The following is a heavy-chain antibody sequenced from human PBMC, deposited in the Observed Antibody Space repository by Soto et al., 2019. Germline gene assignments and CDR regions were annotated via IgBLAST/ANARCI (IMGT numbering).Heavy chain of an antibody. CDR1: GGSVSSGSYY. CDR2: IYYSGST. V-gene: IGHV4-61*01. Sequence: SETLSLTCTVSGGSVSSGSYYWSWIRQPPGKGLEWIGYIYYSGSTNYSPSLKSRVTISVDTSKNQFSLKLSSVTAADTAVYYCAREYGVSTWHAFDIWGQGTMVTVSS. CDR3: AREYGVSTWHAFDI. D-gene: IGHD2-8*01. J-gene: IGHJ3*02.